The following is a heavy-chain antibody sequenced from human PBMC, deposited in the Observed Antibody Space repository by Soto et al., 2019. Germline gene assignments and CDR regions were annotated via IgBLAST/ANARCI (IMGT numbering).Heavy chain of an antibody. J-gene: IGHJ4*02. Sequence: EVQLVDSGGGLVQPGRSLRLSCTASGFTFGDYAMIWVRQAPGKGLEWVGYITSKNYGGTTEYAASVKGRFAISRDDSKSIVCLQMNSLKTEDTAIYYCTRLPPARRGYCSGGSCYPFDYWGQGTLVTVSS. V-gene: IGHV3-49*04. CDR2: ITSKNYGGTT. CDR3: TRLPPARRGYCSGGSCYPFDY. D-gene: IGHD2-15*01. CDR1: GFTFGDYA.